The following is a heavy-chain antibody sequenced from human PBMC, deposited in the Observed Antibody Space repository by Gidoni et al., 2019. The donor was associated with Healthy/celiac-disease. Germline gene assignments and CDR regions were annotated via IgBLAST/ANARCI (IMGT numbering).Heavy chain of an antibody. Sequence: QVQLVESGGGVVQPGRSLRLSCAASGFTFSSYAMHWVRQAPGKGLEWVAVISYDGSNKYYADSVKGRFTISRDNSKNTLYLQMNSLRAEDTAVYYCARDPTYGGNSYFDYWGQGTLVTVSS. J-gene: IGHJ4*02. V-gene: IGHV3-30-3*01. CDR3: ARDPTYGGNSYFDY. CDR2: ISYDGSNK. CDR1: GFTFSSYA. D-gene: IGHD2-21*02.